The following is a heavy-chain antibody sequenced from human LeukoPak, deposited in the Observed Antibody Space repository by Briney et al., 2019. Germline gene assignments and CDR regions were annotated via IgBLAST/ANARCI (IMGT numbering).Heavy chain of an antibody. CDR1: GYTFTSYA. J-gene: IGHJ6*02. CDR3: AESYYDFWSGSSPGYYYGMDV. V-gene: IGHV7-4-1*02. Sequence: GASVKVSCKASGYTFTSYAMNWVRQAPGQGLEWMGWINTNTGNPTYAQGFTGRFVFSLDTSVSTAYLQISSLKAEDTAVYYCAESYYDFWSGSSPGYYYGMDVWGQGTTVTVSS. D-gene: IGHD3-3*01. CDR2: INTNTGNP.